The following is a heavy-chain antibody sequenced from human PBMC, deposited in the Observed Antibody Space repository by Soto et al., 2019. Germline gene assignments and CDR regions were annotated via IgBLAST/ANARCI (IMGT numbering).Heavy chain of an antibody. V-gene: IGHV4-30-4*01. Sequence: ASETLSLTCTVSGGSISSGDYYWSWIRQPPGKGLEWIGYIYYSGSTYYNPSLKSRVTISVDTSKNQFSLKLSSVTAADTAVYYCASERTAYDYVWGSYRPPQNNWFDPWGQGTLVTVSS. CDR1: GGSISSGDYY. D-gene: IGHD3-16*02. CDR3: ASERTAYDYVWGSYRPPQNNWFDP. J-gene: IGHJ5*02. CDR2: IYYSGST.